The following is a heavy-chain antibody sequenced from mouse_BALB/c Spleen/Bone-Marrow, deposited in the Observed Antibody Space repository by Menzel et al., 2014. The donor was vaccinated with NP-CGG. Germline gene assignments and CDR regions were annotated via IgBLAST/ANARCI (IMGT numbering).Heavy chain of an antibody. V-gene: IGHV5-9-3*01. CDR3: ARQRDESYAMDY. CDR2: ISSGGSYT. CDR1: GFTFSSYA. J-gene: IGHJ4*01. Sequence: EVKLVESGGGLVKPGGSLKLSCAASGFTFSSYAMSWVRQTPEKRLEWVATISSGGSYTYYPDSVKGRFTISRDNAKNTLYLQMSSLRSEDAAMYYCARQRDESYAMDYWGQGTSVTVSS.